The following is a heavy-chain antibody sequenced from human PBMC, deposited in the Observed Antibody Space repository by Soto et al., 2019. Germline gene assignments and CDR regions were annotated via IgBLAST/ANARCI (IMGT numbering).Heavy chain of an antibody. D-gene: IGHD6-13*01. J-gene: IGHJ5*02. V-gene: IGHV4-34*01. CDR2: INHSGST. CDR1: GGSFSGYY. CDR3: ARALKGPRRYSSSWYWFDP. Sequence: SETLSLTCAVYGGSFSGYYWSWIRQPPGKGLEWIGEINHSGSTNYNPSLKSLVTISVDTSKNQFSLKLSPVTAADTAVYYCARALKGPRRYSSSWYWFDPWGQGTLVTVS.